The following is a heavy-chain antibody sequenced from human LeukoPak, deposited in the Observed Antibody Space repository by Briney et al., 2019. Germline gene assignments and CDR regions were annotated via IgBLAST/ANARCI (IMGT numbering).Heavy chain of an antibody. CDR1: GFTFSSYC. CDR3: ARGRVDCSGGSCYFNGMDV. CDR2: ISSSSSYI. Sequence: KTGGSLRLSCAASGFTFSSYCMTWVRQAPGKGLEWVSSISSSSSYIYYADSVKGRFTISRDNAKNSLYLQMNSLRAEDTAVYYCARGRVDCSGGSCYFNGMDVWGQGTTVTVSS. J-gene: IGHJ6*02. V-gene: IGHV3-21*01. D-gene: IGHD2-15*01.